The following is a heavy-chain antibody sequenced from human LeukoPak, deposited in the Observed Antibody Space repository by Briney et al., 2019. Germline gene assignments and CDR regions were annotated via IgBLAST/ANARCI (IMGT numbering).Heavy chain of an antibody. CDR1: GGSISSYY. CDR2: IYYSGST. CDR3: ARDSSSSWPYYFDY. D-gene: IGHD6-13*01. J-gene: IGHJ4*02. Sequence: SETLSLTCTVSGGSISSYYWSWIRQPPGRGLEWIGYIYYSGSTNYNPSLKSRVTISVDTSKNQFSLKLSSVTAADTAVYYCARDSSSSWPYYFDYWSQGTLVTVSS. V-gene: IGHV4-59*01.